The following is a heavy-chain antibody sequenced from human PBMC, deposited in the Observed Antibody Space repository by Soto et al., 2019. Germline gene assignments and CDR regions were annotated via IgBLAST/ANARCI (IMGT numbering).Heavy chain of an antibody. CDR2: ISAYNGNT. J-gene: IGHJ5*02. V-gene: IGHV1-18*01. D-gene: IGHD6-6*01. Sequence: ASVKVSCKASGYTFTSYGISWVRQAPGQRLEWMGWISAYNGNTNYAQKLQGRVTMTTDTSTSTAYMELRSLRSDDTAVYYCARDKVPSSIVARDNWFDPWGQGTLVTVSS. CDR3: ARDKVPSSIVARDNWFDP. CDR1: GYTFTSYG.